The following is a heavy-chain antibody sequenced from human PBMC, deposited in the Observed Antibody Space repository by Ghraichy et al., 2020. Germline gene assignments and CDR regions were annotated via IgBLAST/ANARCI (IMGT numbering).Heavy chain of an antibody. V-gene: IGHV4-59*08. J-gene: IGHJ4*02. Sequence: SETLSLTCTVSGGSISSYYWSWVRQPPGKGLEWIGYIYYNGSTNYNPSLKSRVTISVDTSKNQFSLKLSSVTAADTAVYYCARGGSWYEDWGQGTLVTVSS. CDR1: GGSISSYY. D-gene: IGHD6-13*01. CDR2: IYYNGST. CDR3: ARGGSWYED.